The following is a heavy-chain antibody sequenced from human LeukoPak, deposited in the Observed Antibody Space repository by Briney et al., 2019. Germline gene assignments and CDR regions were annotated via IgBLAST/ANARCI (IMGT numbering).Heavy chain of an antibody. Sequence: GGSLRLSCAASGFTFSSYWMSWVRQAPGKGLEWVANIKQDGSEKYYVDSVKGRFTISRDNAKNSLYLQMNSLRAEDTAVYYCARHGMGSGWYSALDFWGQGTLVTVSS. V-gene: IGHV3-7*01. CDR3: ARHGMGSGWYSALDF. CDR1: GFTFSSYW. CDR2: IKQDGSEK. D-gene: IGHD6-19*01. J-gene: IGHJ4*02.